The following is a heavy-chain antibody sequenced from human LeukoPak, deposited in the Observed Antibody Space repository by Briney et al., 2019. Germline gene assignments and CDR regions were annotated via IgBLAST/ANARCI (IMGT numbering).Heavy chain of an antibody. D-gene: IGHD5/OR15-5a*01. CDR1: GFTFSSYS. Sequence: GGTLRLSCAASGFTFSSYSMNCVRQPPGKRREWVSSISSSSSYIYYTQSVKGRSTISRDNAKNSLYLQMNSLRAEDTAVYYCARGPHAYVSCFDYWGQGTLVTVSS. V-gene: IGHV3-21*01. CDR2: ISSSSSYI. CDR3: ARGPHAYVSCFDY. J-gene: IGHJ4*02.